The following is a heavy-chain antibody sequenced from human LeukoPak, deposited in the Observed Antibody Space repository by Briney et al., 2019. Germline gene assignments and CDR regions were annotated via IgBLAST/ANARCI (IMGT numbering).Heavy chain of an antibody. J-gene: IGHJ3*02. D-gene: IGHD3-10*01. CDR3: AKVAREFMGAFDI. V-gene: IGHV3-30*02. CDR2: IRYDGSNK. CDR1: GFTFSSYS. Sequence: GGSLRLSCAASGFTFSSYSMNWVRQAPGKGLEWVAFIRYDGSNKYYADSVKGRFTISRDNSKNTLYLQMNSLRAEDTAVYYCAKVAREFMGAFDIWGQGTMVTVSS.